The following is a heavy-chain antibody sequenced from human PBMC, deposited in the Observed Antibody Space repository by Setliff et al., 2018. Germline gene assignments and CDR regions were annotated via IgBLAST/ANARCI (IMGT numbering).Heavy chain of an antibody. CDR2: INPGGGSA. CDR1: GYTLSRHY. D-gene: IGHD6-13*01. J-gene: IGHJ4*02. Sequence: GESLKVSCKATGYTLSRHYMHWVRQAPGQGLEWMGIINPGGGSASIVEKFQGRVTMTSDTSTSTVYLDLSGLTSEDTAVYYCGRAGVAAADRKGLLDHWGQGTLVTVSS. V-gene: IGHV1-46*01. CDR3: GRAGVAAADRKGLLDH.